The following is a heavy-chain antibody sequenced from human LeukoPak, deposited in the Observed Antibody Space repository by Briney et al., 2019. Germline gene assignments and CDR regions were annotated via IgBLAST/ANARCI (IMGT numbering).Heavy chain of an antibody. V-gene: IGHV3-7*01. D-gene: IGHD2-2*02. J-gene: IGHJ3*02. CDR1: GFRFSNYW. Sequence: GGSLRLSCGASGFRFSNYWMTWVRQGPRKGLEWVANIKYDGSEKHYVESVKGRFTISRDNAKNSLYLQMDSLRVEDTAVYFCARGWGDCSTVSCYTGGDVFDIWGQGTKVTVSS. CDR2: IKYDGSEK. CDR3: ARGWGDCSTVSCYTGGDVFDI.